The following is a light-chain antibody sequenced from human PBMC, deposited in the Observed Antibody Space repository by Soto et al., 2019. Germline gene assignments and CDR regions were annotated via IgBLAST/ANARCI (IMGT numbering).Light chain of an antibody. V-gene: IGLV2-23*01. J-gene: IGLJ3*02. Sequence: QSVLTQPASVSGSPGQSITISCTGTSSGVGSYNLVAWYQQHPGKAPKLMIYEGSKRPSGVSNRFSGSKSGNPASLTISGLQAEDEADYYFCSYAGSSTWVFGGGTKLTVL. CDR2: EGS. CDR3: CSYAGSSTWV. CDR1: SSGVGSYNL.